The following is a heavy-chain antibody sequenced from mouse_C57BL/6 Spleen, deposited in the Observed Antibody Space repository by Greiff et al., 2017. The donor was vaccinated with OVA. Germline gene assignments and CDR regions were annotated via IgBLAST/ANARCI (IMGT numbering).Heavy chain of an antibody. Sequence: VQLQQPGAELVKPGASVKLSCKASGYTFTSYWMHWVKQRPGRGLEWIGRIDPNSGGTKYNEKFKSKATLTVDKPSSTAYMQLSSLTSEDSAVYYCASHSYYGSSYYFDYWGQGTTLTVSS. CDR3: ASHSYYGSSYYFDY. J-gene: IGHJ2*01. CDR1: GYTFTSYW. D-gene: IGHD1-1*01. V-gene: IGHV1-72*01. CDR2: IDPNSGGT.